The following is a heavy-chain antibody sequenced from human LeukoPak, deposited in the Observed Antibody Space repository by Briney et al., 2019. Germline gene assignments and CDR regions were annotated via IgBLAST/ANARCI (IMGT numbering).Heavy chain of an antibody. D-gene: IGHD5-24*01. Sequence: PGGSLRLSCAASGFTFSSYWMSWVRQAPGKGLEWVANIKQDGSQKYYVDSVKGRFTISRDNAKNSLYLQMNSLRGEDTAVYYCARVRDGYNWFDYWGQGTLVTVSS. V-gene: IGHV3-7*01. J-gene: IGHJ4*02. CDR1: GFTFSSYW. CDR3: ARVRDGYNWFDY. CDR2: IKQDGSQK.